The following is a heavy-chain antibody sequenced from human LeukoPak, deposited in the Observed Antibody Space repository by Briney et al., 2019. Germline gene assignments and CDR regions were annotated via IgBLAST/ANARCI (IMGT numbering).Heavy chain of an antibody. CDR3: ARVGILTGYSFDY. CDR2: ISGSGSTI. Sequence: PGGSLRLSCAASGFTFSSYAMSWGRQAPGKGLEWVSFISGSGSTIYHADSVKGRFTISRDNAKNSLYLQMNSLRAEDTAVYYCARVGILTGYSFDYWGQGTLVTVSS. V-gene: IGHV3-48*03. D-gene: IGHD3-9*01. J-gene: IGHJ4*02. CDR1: GFTFSSYA.